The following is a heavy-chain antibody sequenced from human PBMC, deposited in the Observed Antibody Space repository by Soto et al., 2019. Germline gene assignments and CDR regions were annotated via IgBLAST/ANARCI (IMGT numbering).Heavy chain of an antibody. D-gene: IGHD6-6*01. CDR3: ARLRPYEQLDDYYYGMDV. CDR1: GYSFTSYW. Sequence: EVQLVQSGAEVKKPGESLRISCKGSGYSFTSYWISWVRQMPGKGLEWMGRIDPSDSYTNYSPSFQGHVTISADKSISTAYLQWSSLKASDTAMYYCARLRPYEQLDDYYYGMDVWGQGTTVTVSS. J-gene: IGHJ6*02. V-gene: IGHV5-10-1*03. CDR2: IDPSDSYT.